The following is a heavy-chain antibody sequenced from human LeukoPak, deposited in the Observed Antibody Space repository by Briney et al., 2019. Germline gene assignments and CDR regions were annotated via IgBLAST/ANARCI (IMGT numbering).Heavy chain of an antibody. D-gene: IGHD2-2*01. V-gene: IGHV1-69*02. CDR1: GGTFSSYT. J-gene: IGHJ4*02. CDR3: ASPYCSSTSCYDR. Sequence: SVKVSCKASGGTFSSYTISWVRQAPGQGLEWMGRIIPILGIANYAQKFQGRVTITADKSTSTAYMVLSSLRSEDTAVYYCASPYCSSTSCYDRWGQGTLVTVSS. CDR2: IIPILGIA.